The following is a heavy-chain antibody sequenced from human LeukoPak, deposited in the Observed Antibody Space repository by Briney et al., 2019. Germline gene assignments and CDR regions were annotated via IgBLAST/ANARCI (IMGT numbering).Heavy chain of an antibody. CDR1: GGSFSGYY. V-gene: IGHV4-34*01. CDR3: ARGRITMVRGPSSV. J-gene: IGHJ6*02. CDR2: INHSGST. D-gene: IGHD3-10*01. Sequence: PSETLSLTCAVYGGSFSGYYWSWIRQPPGKGLEWIGEINHSGSTNYNPSLKSRVTISGDTSKNRFSLKLSSVTAADTAVYYCARGRITMVRGPSSVWGQGTTVTVSS.